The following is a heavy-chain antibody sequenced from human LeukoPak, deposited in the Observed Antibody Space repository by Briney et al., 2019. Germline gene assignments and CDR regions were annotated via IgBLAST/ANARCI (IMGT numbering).Heavy chain of an antibody. D-gene: IGHD1-26*01. J-gene: IGHJ5*02. CDR3: ATGVSGSYFSFDP. V-gene: IGHV1-24*01. CDR2: FDPEDGET. CDR1: GYTLTELS. Sequence: ASVKASCKVSGYTLTELSMHWVRQAPGKGLEWMGGFDPEDGETIYAQKFQGRVTMTEDTSTDTAYMELSSLRSEDTAVYYCATGVSGSYFSFDPWGQGTLVTVSS.